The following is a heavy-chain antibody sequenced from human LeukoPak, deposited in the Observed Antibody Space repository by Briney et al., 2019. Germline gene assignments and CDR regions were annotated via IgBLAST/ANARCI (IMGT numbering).Heavy chain of an antibody. V-gene: IGHV3-30-3*01. CDR2: TSSDLNVK. Sequence: GGPLRLSCAASGFTFRNYVIHWVRQAPGKGLEWVAVTSSDLNVKLYADSVKGRFTISRDNSRSTLYLQMNSLRPEDTTIYYCAREGYYGSGSPPSLYFDYWGQGTLVTVSS. CDR1: GFTFRNYV. D-gene: IGHD3-10*01. J-gene: IGHJ4*02. CDR3: AREGYYGSGSPPSLYFDY.